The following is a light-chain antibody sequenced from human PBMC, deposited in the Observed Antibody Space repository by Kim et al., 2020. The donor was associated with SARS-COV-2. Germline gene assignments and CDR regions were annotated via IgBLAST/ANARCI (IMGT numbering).Light chain of an antibody. CDR3: QQYNKWPGIT. J-gene: IGKJ5*01. CDR1: QSVGIK. V-gene: IGKV3-15*01. CDR2: DAS. Sequence: PGERVTLSCRASQSVGIKLAWYQQRPAQGPRLLIYDASTRATDIPTRFSGSGSGTDFTLTIDSLQSEDFAVYYCQQYNKWPGITFGQGTRLEIK.